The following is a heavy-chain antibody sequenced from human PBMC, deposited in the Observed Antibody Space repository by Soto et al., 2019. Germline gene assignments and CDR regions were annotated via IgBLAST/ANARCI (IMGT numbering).Heavy chain of an antibody. J-gene: IGHJ4*02. CDR1: GFTFSSYA. D-gene: IGHD6-13*01. CDR3: AKAGGSAAAGLDEFDY. Sequence: GGSLRLSCAASGFTFSSYAMGWVRQAPGKGLEWVSAISGSGGSTYYADSVKGRFTISRDNSKNTLYLQMNSLRAEDTAVYYCAKAGGSAAAGLDEFDYWGQGTLVTVSS. CDR2: ISGSGGST. V-gene: IGHV3-23*01.